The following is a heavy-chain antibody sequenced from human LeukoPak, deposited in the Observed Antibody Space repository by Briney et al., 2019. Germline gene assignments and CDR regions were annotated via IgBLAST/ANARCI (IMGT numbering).Heavy chain of an antibody. CDR1: GYTFTSYG. CDR2: ISAYNGNT. J-gene: IGHJ4*02. Sequence: GASVKVSCKASGYTFTSYGISWVRQAPGQGLEWMGWISAYNGNTNYAQKLQGRVTMTTDTSTSTAYMELRSLRSDDTAVYYCARTPRGGPYDDRYCSGGSCYSDYWGQGTLVTVSS. D-gene: IGHD2-15*01. V-gene: IGHV1-18*01. CDR3: ARTPRGGPYDDRYCSGGSCYSDY.